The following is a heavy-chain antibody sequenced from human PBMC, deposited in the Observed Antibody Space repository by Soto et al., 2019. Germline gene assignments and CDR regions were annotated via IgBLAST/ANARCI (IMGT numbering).Heavy chain of an antibody. CDR1: GGSISGHY. J-gene: IGHJ4*02. D-gene: IGHD3-3*01. Sequence: TCSVSGGSISGHYWSWIRQPPGEGLEWIGYFYNSGSTNYNPSLKSRVTISVDTSKNQFSLNLRSVTAADTAVYYCASKTSTIFGVTFDHWGQGTLVTVSS. CDR2: FYNSGST. V-gene: IGHV4-59*11. CDR3: ASKTSTIFGVTFDH.